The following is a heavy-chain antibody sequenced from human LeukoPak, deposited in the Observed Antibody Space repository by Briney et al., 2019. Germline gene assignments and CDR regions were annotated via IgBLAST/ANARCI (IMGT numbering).Heavy chain of an antibody. V-gene: IGHV3-21*01. J-gene: IGHJ4*02. CDR2: ISGSGDNI. Sequence: GGSLRLSCAASGFTFPNYGMSWVRQAPGEGLEWVSSISGSGDNIHSADSVKGRFTISRDNAKNSLYLQMNSLRAEDTAVYYCARDRVGATGGPGYWGQGTLVTVSS. D-gene: IGHD1-26*01. CDR1: GFTFPNYG. CDR3: ARDRVGATGGPGY.